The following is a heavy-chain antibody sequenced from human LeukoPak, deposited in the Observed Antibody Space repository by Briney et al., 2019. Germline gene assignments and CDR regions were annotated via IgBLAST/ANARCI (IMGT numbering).Heavy chain of an antibody. V-gene: IGHV1-2*02. J-gene: IGHJ5*01. CDR3: ARDRLVIVPAAIINWFDS. D-gene: IGHD2-2*01. CDR1: GYTFTGYY. Sequence: ASVKVSCKASGYTFTGYYIHWVRQAPGQGLEWMGWINPNSGGTNYAQKFQGRVTMTRDTSISTAYMELSRLTSDDTAVYYCARDRLVIVPAAIINWFDSWGQGTLVTVSS. CDR2: INPNSGGT.